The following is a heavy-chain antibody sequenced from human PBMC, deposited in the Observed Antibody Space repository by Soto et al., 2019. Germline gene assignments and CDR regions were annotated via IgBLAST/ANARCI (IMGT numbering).Heavy chain of an antibody. V-gene: IGHV3-53*01. CDR2: LYSGGNT. CDR1: GFTVTGNY. CDR3: ALRRVAYADF. D-gene: IGHD2-2*01. J-gene: IGHJ4*02. Sequence: GGSLRLSCAASGFTVTGNYMSWVRQAPGKGLEWVSILYSGGNTYYADSVEGRFTISRDGSKNTLYLHMNSLRAEDTAVYYCALRRVAYADFWGQGTRVTVSS.